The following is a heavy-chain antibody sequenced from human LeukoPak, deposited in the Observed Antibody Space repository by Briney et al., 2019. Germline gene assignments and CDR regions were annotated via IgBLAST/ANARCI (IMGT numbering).Heavy chain of an antibody. V-gene: IGHV4-39*01. Sequence: SETLSLTCTVSGVSISSSSYYWGWIRQPPGKGLEWIGSIYYSGSTYYNPSLKSRVTISVDTSKNQFSLKLSSVTAADTAVYYCARRKDYDWYFDLWGRGTLVTVSS. CDR2: IYYSGST. J-gene: IGHJ2*01. CDR3: ARRKDYDWYFDL. D-gene: IGHD4-17*01. CDR1: GVSISSSSYY.